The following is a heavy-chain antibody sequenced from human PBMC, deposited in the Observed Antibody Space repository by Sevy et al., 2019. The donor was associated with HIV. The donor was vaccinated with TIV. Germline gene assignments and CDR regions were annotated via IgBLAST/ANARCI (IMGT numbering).Heavy chain of an antibody. V-gene: IGHV4-59*01. Sequence: HSQTLSLTCTVSGGSFSSYYWSWIQQPPGKGLEWIGYIYYNGSTNSNPSLRGRVTISAHTSKNQLSLKLKSATTADTAMYYCARGKVLFDYWSQGTLVTVSS. D-gene: IGHD3-10*01. CDR1: GGSFSSYY. J-gene: IGHJ4*02. CDR2: IYYNGST. CDR3: ARGKVLFDY.